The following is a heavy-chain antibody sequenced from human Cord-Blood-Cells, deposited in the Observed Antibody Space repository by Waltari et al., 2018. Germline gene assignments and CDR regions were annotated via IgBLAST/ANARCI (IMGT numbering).Heavy chain of an antibody. Sequence: QVQLVQSGAEVKKPGASVKVSCKASGGTFSRYAISWVRQVPGHGLEWMGGFSPIFGTANYAQKCQARVTITAARPTSTAYMELGSLSSEDTPVYYCARGGSDILTGPDAFDIWGQGTMVTVSS. CDR2: FSPIFGTA. D-gene: IGHD3-9*01. CDR3: ARGGSDILTGPDAFDI. CDR1: GGTFSRYA. J-gene: IGHJ3*02. V-gene: IGHV1-69*06.